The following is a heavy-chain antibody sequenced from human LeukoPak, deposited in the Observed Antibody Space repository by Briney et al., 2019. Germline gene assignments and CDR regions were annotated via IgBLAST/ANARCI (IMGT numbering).Heavy chain of an antibody. Sequence: GASVKVSCKASGYTFTSYGISWVRQAPGQGLEWMGWISAYNGNTNYAQKLQGRVTMTTDTSTSTAYMELSRLRSDGTAVYYCARDLELFAPDDAFDIWGQGTMVTVSS. V-gene: IGHV1-18*01. J-gene: IGHJ3*02. CDR1: GYTFTSYG. D-gene: IGHD1-7*01. CDR3: ARDLELFAPDDAFDI. CDR2: ISAYNGNT.